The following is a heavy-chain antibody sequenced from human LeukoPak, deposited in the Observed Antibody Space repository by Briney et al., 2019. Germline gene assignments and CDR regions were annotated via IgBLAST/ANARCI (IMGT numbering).Heavy chain of an antibody. V-gene: IGHV3-30*03. CDR1: GFTFSSYW. CDR3: ARGEAWDY. J-gene: IGHJ4*02. Sequence: GGSLRLSCAASGFTFSSYWMSWVRQAPGKGLEWVAVISYDGSNKYYADSVKGRFTISRDNSKNTLYLQMNSLRAEDTAVYYCARGEAWDYWGQGTLVTVSS. CDR2: ISYDGSNK.